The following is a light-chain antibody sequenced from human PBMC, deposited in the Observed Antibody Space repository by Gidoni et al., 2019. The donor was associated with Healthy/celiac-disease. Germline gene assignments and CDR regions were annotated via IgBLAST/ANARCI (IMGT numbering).Light chain of an antibody. J-gene: IGLJ2*01. CDR1: SSDVGCYNY. CDR3: SSYTSSSTVV. Sequence: QSALTQPASVSGSPGQSITISCPGTSSDVGCYNYISWYQQHPGKAPKLMISEVSNRPSGVSNRFSGSKSGNTASLTISGLQAEDEADYYCSSYTSSSTVVFGGGTKLTVL. CDR2: EVS. V-gene: IGLV2-14*01.